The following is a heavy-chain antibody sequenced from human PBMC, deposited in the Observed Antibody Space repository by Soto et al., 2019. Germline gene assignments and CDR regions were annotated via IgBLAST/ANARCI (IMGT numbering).Heavy chain of an antibody. CDR2: IYPGDSDT. Sequence: PGESLKISCKGSGYSFTSYWIGWVRQMPGKGLEWMGIIYPGDSDTRYSPSFQGQVTISADKSISTAYLQWSSLKASDTAMYYCARQKMERFSSSSSIPPDYWGQGTLVTVSS. CDR3: ARQKMERFSSSSSIPPDY. J-gene: IGHJ4*02. V-gene: IGHV5-51*01. CDR1: GYSFTSYW. D-gene: IGHD6-6*01.